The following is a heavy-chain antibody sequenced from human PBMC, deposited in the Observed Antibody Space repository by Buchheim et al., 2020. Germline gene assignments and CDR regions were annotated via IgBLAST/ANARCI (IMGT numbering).Heavy chain of an antibody. V-gene: IGHV4-30-2*01. J-gene: IGHJ5*02. CDR2: IYHSGSA. CDR1: GGSISSGGYS. D-gene: IGHD1-1*01. CDR3: ARTSSFNWNWFDP. Sequence: QLQLQESGSGLVKPSQTLSLTCAVSGGSISSGGYSWSWIRQPPGRGLEWIGYIYHSGSAYYNPSLKSRVTMSVDRSQKQVSLTLSSLTAADTAVYYCARTSSFNWNWFDPWGQGTL.